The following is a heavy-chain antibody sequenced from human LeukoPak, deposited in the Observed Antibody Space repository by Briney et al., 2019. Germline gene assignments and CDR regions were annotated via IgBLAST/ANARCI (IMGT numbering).Heavy chain of an antibody. V-gene: IGHV1-58*01. Sequence: GTSVKVSCKASGFTFISKSAVQWVRQARGQRLEWIGWIVVDSDNTNYAQRFQERVTITRDMSTSTAYMELSSLRSEDTAVYYCATPYSSTWFDYWGQGTLVTVSS. CDR3: ATPYSSTWFDY. J-gene: IGHJ4*02. CDR1: GFTFISKSA. CDR2: IVVDSDNT. D-gene: IGHD6-13*01.